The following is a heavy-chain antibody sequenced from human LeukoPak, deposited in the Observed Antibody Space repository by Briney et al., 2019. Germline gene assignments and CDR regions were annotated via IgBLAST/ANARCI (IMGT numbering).Heavy chain of an antibody. Sequence: PGGSLRLSCAASGFTFSSYAMSWVRQAPGKGLEWVSAISGSGGSTYYAGSVKGRFTISRDNSKNTLYLQMNSLRAEDTAVYYCAKDQSHSSGWPTIVDYWGQGTLVTVSS. CDR3: AKDQSHSSGWPTIVDY. D-gene: IGHD6-19*01. CDR2: ISGSGGST. CDR1: GFTFSSYA. V-gene: IGHV3-23*01. J-gene: IGHJ4*02.